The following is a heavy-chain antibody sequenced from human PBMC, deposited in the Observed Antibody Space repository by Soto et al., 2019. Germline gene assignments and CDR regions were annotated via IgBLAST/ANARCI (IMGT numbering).Heavy chain of an antibody. D-gene: IGHD2-8*02. CDR3: TGAVASGY. V-gene: IGHV3-30*03. J-gene: IGHJ4*02. Sequence: QVQLVESGGGVVQPGRSLRLSCAVSGFTVSTYGMHWVRQAPDKGLEWVAVISRDGGIKFYADSVKGRFTISRDNSRNTLFMEMNSLRGDDMAVYYCTGAVASGYWGQGTLVTVSS. CDR1: GFTVSTYG. CDR2: ISRDGGIK.